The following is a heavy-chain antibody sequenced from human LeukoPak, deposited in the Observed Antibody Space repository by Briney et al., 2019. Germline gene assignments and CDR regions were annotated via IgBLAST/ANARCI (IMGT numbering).Heavy chain of an antibody. CDR3: AKVMDYDFWSGHNWFDP. J-gene: IGHJ5*02. V-gene: IGHV3-23*01. Sequence: PGGSLRLSCAASGFTFSSYAMSWVRQAPGKGLGWVSAISGSGGSTYYADSVKGRFTISRDNSKNTLYLQMNSLRAEDTAVYYCAKVMDYDFWSGHNWFDPWGQGTLVTVSS. D-gene: IGHD3-3*01. CDR1: GFTFSSYA. CDR2: ISGSGGST.